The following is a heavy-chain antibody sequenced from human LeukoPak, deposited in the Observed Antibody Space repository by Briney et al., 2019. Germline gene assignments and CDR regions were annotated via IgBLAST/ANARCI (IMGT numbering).Heavy chain of an antibody. D-gene: IGHD6-13*01. CDR1: GFTFSSYG. CDR2: ISGSGGST. Sequence: PGRSLRLSCAASGFTFSSYGMSWVRQAPGKGLGWVSAISGSGGSTYYADSVKGRFTISRDNSKNTLYLQMNSLRAEDTAVYYCAKDGYSSSWHFDYWGQGTLVTVSS. CDR3: AKDGYSSSWHFDY. V-gene: IGHV3-23*01. J-gene: IGHJ4*02.